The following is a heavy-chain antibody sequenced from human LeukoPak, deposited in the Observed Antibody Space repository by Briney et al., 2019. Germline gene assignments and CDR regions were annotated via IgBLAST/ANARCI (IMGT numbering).Heavy chain of an antibody. J-gene: IGHJ4*02. CDR1: GFTLSTNA. V-gene: IGHV3-23*01. CDR3: AKDVGKWESLHFFDY. CDR2: ISGSGAST. Sequence: GGSLRLSCLTSGFTLSTNAMSWPRQAPGKGLEWISGISGSGASTYYADSVKGRFTISRDDSRNTLYLQMNSLRGDDTAVYYCAKDVGKWESLHFFDYWGQGTLVTVSS. D-gene: IGHD1-26*01.